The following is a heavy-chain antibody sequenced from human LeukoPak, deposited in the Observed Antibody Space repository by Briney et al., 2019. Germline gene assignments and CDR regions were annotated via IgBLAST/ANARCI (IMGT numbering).Heavy chain of an antibody. J-gene: IGHJ4*02. CDR2: IYYSGST. V-gene: IGHV4-39*01. Sequence: PSETLSLTCTVSGGSISSSSYYWGWIRQPPGKGLEWIGSIYYSGSTYYNPSLKSRVTISVDTSKSQFSLKLSSVTAADTAVYYCARHVLAAAYYGSGSYPFDYWGQGTLVTVSS. D-gene: IGHD3-10*01. CDR1: GGSISSSSYY. CDR3: ARHVLAAAYYGSGSYPFDY.